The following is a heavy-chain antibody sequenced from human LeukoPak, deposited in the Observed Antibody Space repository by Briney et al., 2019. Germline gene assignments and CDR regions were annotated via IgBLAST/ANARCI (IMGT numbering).Heavy chain of an antibody. Sequence: SETLSLTCTVSGGTISSSSYYWGWIRQPPGKGLEWIGSIYHSGSTYYNPSLKSRVTISVERSKNQFSLKLSSVTAADTAVYYCARVGLSREAWWFDPWGQGTLVTVSS. J-gene: IGHJ5*02. D-gene: IGHD3-16*02. CDR3: ARVGLSREAWWFDP. CDR1: GGTISSSSYY. V-gene: IGHV4-39*07. CDR2: IYHSGST.